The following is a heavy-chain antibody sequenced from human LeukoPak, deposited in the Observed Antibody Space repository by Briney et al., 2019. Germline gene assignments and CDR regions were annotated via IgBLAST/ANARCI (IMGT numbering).Heavy chain of an antibody. CDR3: ARASSGWYVGDY. Sequence: GRSQRLSCAASGFTFSSYWMSWVRQAPGKGLEWVANIKQDGSEKYYVDSVKGRFTISRDNAKNSLYPQMNSLRAEDTAVYYCARASSGWYVGDYWGQGTLVTVSS. J-gene: IGHJ4*02. D-gene: IGHD6-19*01. V-gene: IGHV3-7*03. CDR1: GFTFSSYW. CDR2: IKQDGSEK.